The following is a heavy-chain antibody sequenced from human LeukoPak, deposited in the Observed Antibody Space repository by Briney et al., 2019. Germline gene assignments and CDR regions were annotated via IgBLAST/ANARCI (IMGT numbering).Heavy chain of an antibody. Sequence: SETLSLTCSVSGGSISTYYGSWIRQSAGKGLEWIGRIHTSGSTNYNPSLKSRVTMSVDTSKNQFSLKVSSVSAADTGVYYCARAPEFSSGWLLDCWGQGSLVTVSS. CDR1: GGSISTYY. CDR3: ARAPEFSSGWLLDC. V-gene: IGHV4-4*07. J-gene: IGHJ4*02. CDR2: IHTSGST. D-gene: IGHD6-19*01.